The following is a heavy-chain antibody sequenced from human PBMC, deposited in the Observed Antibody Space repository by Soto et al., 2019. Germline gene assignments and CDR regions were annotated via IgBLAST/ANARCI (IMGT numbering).Heavy chain of an antibody. J-gene: IGHJ6*02. Sequence: SVKVSCKASGYTFTSYGISWVRQAPGQGLEWMGGIIPIFGTANYAQKFQGRVTITADESTSTAYMELSSLRSEDTAVYYCARDLAAAGTDYYGMDVWGQGTTVTVSS. D-gene: IGHD6-13*01. CDR1: GYTFTSYG. CDR3: ARDLAAAGTDYYGMDV. V-gene: IGHV1-69*13. CDR2: IIPIFGTA.